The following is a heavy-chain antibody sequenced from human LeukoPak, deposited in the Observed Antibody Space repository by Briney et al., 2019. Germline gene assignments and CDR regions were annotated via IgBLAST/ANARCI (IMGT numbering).Heavy chain of an antibody. CDR1: GYSFTSYW. V-gene: IGHV5-51*01. D-gene: IGHD6-13*01. CDR2: IYPGDSDT. Sequence: GESLKISCKGSGYSFTSYWIGWVRQMPGKGLEWVGIIYPGDSDTRYSPSFQGQVTISADKSISTAYLQWSSLKASDTAMYYCARLAAAGREGYYFDYWGQGTLVTVSS. CDR3: ARLAAAGREGYYFDY. J-gene: IGHJ4*02.